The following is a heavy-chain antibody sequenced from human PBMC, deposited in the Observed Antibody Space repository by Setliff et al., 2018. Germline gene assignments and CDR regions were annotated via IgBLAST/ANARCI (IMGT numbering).Heavy chain of an antibody. CDR2: ISGYSGDT. CDR3: TRSRGPRVVLAADFDF. V-gene: IGHV1-18*01. J-gene: IGHJ4*02. D-gene: IGHD3-16*01. CDR1: GYTFTSYS. Sequence: GASVKVSCKASGYTFTSYSITWVRPAPGRGLEWLGWISGYSGDTSYAQKFQDRLTVTADTSSKTTYMELRSLTSDDTAVYFCTRSRGPRVVLAADFDFWGQGTLVTVSS.